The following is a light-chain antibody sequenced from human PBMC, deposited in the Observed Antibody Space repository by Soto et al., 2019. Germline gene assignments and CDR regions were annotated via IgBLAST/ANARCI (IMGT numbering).Light chain of an antibody. J-gene: IGLJ1*01. Sequence: QSVLTQPASVSGSPGQSITISCTGTSSDVGGYNYVSWHQQHPGKAPKLMIYEVSNRPSGVSNRFSGSKSGNTASLTISGLQAEDEADYYCSSYTSSSTLYVFGTGTKLTVL. CDR3: SSYTSSSTLYV. CDR2: EVS. V-gene: IGLV2-14*01. CDR1: SSDVGGYNY.